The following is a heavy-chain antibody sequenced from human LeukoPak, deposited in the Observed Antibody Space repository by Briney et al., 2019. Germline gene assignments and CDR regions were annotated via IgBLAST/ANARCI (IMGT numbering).Heavy chain of an antibody. V-gene: IGHV1-18*01. CDR3: ARDTAWDYGSGSYYNPFDY. D-gene: IGHD3-10*01. J-gene: IGHJ4*02. CDR2: ISAYNGNT. Sequence: ASVKVSCKASGYTFTSYGISWVRQAPGQGLEWMGWISAYNGNTDYAQKLQGRVTMTTDTSTSTAYMELRSLRSDDTAVYYCARDTAWDYGSGSYYNPFDYWGQGTLATVSS. CDR1: GYTFTSYG.